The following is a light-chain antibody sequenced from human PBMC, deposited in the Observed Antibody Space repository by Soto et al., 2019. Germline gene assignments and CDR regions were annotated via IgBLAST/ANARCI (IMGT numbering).Light chain of an antibody. J-gene: IGLJ3*02. CDR3: SSYTSSSTLGV. V-gene: IGLV2-14*01. CDR1: SSDVGDYNY. Sequence: QSVLTQPASVSGSPGQSITISCTGTSSDVGDYNYVSWYQQHPGKAPKLMIYEVSKRPSGVSNRFPGSKSGDTASLTISGLQAEDEADYYCSSYTSSSTLGVFGGGTQLTVL. CDR2: EVS.